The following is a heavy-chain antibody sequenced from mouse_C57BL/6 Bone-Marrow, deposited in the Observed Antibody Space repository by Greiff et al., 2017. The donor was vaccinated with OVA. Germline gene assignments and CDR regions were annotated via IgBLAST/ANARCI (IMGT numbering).Heavy chain of an antibody. CDR3: AIPIYDGYYRYAMDY. CDR1: GYTFTSYD. J-gene: IGHJ4*01. Sequence: VKVVESGPELVKPGASVKLSCKASGYTFTSYDINWVKQRPGQGLEWIGWIYPRDGSTKYNEKFKGKATLTVDTSSSTAYMELHSLTSEDSAVYFCAIPIYDGYYRYAMDYWGQGTSVTVSS. CDR2: IYPRDGST. V-gene: IGHV1-85*01. D-gene: IGHD2-3*01.